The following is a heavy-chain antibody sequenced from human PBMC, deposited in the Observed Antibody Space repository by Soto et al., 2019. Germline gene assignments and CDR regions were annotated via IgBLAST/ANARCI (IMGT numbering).Heavy chain of an antibody. J-gene: IGHJ5*02. Sequence: GESLKISCTGVGYIFTSYWIGWGRQMPGKGLEWMGIIYPGDSDTRYSPSFQGQVTISADKSITTAYLQWSSLKASDTAMYYCARGYCTTTICDPWFDPWGQGTLVTVSS. D-gene: IGHD2-2*01. CDR3: ARGYCTTTICDPWFDP. CDR2: IYPGDSDT. V-gene: IGHV5-51*01. CDR1: GYIFTSYW.